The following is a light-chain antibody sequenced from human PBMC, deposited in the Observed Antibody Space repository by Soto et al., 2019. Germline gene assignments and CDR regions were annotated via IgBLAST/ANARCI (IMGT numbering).Light chain of an antibody. J-gene: IGLJ2*01. V-gene: IGLV4-69*01. CDR2: LNSDGSH. CDR3: QTWGTGIQV. Sequence: QPVLTQSPSASASLGASVKLTCTLSSGHSSYAIEWHQQQPEKGPRYLMKLNSDGSHSKGDGIPDRFSGSSSGAERYLTISSRQSEDEADYYCQTWGTGIQVFGGGTKLTVL. CDR1: SGHSSYA.